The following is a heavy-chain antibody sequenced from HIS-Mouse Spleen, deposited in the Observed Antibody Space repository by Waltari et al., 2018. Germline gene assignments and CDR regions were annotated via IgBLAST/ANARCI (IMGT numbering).Heavy chain of an antibody. Sequence: EVQLLESGGGLVQPGGSLRLSYAASGFTFSSYAMSWVRQAPGKGLGWVSAISGSGGSTYYADSVKGRFTISRDNSKKTLYLQMNSLRAEDTAVYYCANPKSVAAAPQYFQHWGQGTLVTVSS. CDR2: ISGSGGST. J-gene: IGHJ1*01. CDR1: GFTFSSYA. D-gene: IGHD2-2*01. CDR3: ANPKSVAAAPQYFQH. V-gene: IGHV3-23*01.